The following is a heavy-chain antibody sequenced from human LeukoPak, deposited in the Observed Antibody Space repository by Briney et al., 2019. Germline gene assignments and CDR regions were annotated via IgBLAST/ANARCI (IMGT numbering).Heavy chain of an antibody. CDR1: RCTFTNYY. D-gene: IGHD3-10*01. CDR2: INPSGGKT. CDR3: ARDDEYYHGSGSYSPGGCDY. V-gene: IGHV1-46*01. Sequence: GASVKVSCQASRCTFTNYYMHWVGQAPGQEREGMGIINPSGGKTSFAPKLHGRVTMARDASTTTVYMQLRSLRSEDTAVYYCARDDEYYHGSGSYSPGGCDYWGRGTLVTVSS. J-gene: IGHJ4*02.